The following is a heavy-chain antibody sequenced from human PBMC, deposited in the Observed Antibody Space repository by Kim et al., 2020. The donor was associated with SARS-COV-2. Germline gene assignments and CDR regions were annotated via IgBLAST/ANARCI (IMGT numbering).Heavy chain of an antibody. J-gene: IGHJ6*02. CDR3: ARDQGCSGGSCYSWYYYGMDV. D-gene: IGHD2-15*01. Sequence: GGSLRLSCAASGFTFISYAMHWVRQAPGKGLEWVAVISYDGSNKYYADSVKGRFTISRDNSKNTLYLQMNSLRAVDTAVYYCARDQGCSGGSCYSWYYYGMDVWGQGTTVTVSS. CDR1: GFTFISYA. V-gene: IGHV3-30*04. CDR2: ISYDGSNK.